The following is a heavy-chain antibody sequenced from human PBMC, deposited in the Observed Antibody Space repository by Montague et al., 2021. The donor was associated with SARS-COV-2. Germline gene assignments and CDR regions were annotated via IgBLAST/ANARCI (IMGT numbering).Heavy chain of an antibody. V-gene: IGHV3-23*01. D-gene: IGHD6-13*01. Sequence: SLRLSCAASGLTFSYYVMSWVRQAPGKGLEWVSAISGSGGSTYYADSAKGRFTISRDNSENTLYLQMNNLRAEDTAVYYCANRGIAAAGSYRYYFDYWGQGTLVTVSS. CDR1: GLTFSYYV. J-gene: IGHJ4*02. CDR3: ANRGIAAAGSYRYYFDY. CDR2: ISGSGGST.